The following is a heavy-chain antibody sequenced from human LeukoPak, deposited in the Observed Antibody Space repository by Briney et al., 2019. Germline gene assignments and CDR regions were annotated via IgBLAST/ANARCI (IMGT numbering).Heavy chain of an antibody. D-gene: IGHD3-22*01. CDR1: GGSLSSSSYY. CDR2: IYYSGST. J-gene: IGHJ5*02. V-gene: IGHV4-39*07. Sequence: SETLSLTCTVSGGSLSSSSYYWGWIRQPPGKGLEWIGSIYYSGSTYYNLSLKSRVTISVDTSKNQFSLKLSSVTAADTAVYYCARARITMIQIDPWGQGTLVTVSS. CDR3: ARARITMIQIDP.